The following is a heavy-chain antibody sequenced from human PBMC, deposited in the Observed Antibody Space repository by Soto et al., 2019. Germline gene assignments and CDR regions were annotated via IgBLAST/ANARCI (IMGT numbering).Heavy chain of an antibody. Sequence: GGSLRLSCAASGFTFSNAWMNWVRQAPGKGLEWVGRIKSKTDGGTTDYAAPVKGRFTISRDDSKNTLYLQMNSLKTEDTAVYYCTTPGPQRGYSGYDPEPYYYYGMDVWGQGTTVTVSS. CDR2: IKSKTDGGTT. D-gene: IGHD5-12*01. CDR1: GFTFSNAW. CDR3: TTPGPQRGYSGYDPEPYYYYGMDV. J-gene: IGHJ6*02. V-gene: IGHV3-15*07.